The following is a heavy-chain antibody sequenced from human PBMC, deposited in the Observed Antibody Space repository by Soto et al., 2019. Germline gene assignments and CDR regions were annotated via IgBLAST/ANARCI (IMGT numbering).Heavy chain of an antibody. CDR3: ARAASYNDGGFDS. CDR2: VDYSGSA. V-gene: IGHV4-59*01. D-gene: IGHD1-1*01. CDR1: GGSISTYY. Sequence: SETLSLTCIVSGGSISTYYWNWIRQPPGKGLEWIGFVDYSGSATYNPSLRSRVTISVDTSKNLFSLKLTSVTAADTAVYFCARAASYNDGGFDSWGQGTLVTVS. J-gene: IGHJ4*02.